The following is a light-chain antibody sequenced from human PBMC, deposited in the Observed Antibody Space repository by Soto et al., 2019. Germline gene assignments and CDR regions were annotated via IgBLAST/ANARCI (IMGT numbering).Light chain of an antibody. J-gene: IGLJ3*02. CDR3: FSYAGRSPWV. CDR1: SSDAENYYL. V-gene: IGLV2-23*01. CDR2: ESS. Sequence: QSALTHPASVSGSPGQSITISCTGTSSDAENYYLVSWYQHHPGKAPKLIIYESSKRPSGISNRFSGSKSGNTASLTISWLQADDEADYFCFSYAGRSPWVFGGGTTLTVL.